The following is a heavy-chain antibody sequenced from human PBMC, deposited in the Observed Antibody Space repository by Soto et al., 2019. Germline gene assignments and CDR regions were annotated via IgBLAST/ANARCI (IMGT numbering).Heavy chain of an antibody. CDR3: AKTREVVDASVQC. Sequence: LRLSCAASGFTFSTYAMTWVRQAPGKGLEWVSAISGSGGSTYYADSVKGRFTISRDNSKNTLHLLMNSLRAEDTALYYCAKTREVVDASVQCWGQGTLV. D-gene: IGHD2-15*01. CDR2: ISGSGGST. V-gene: IGHV3-23*01. CDR1: GFTFSTYA. J-gene: IGHJ4*02.